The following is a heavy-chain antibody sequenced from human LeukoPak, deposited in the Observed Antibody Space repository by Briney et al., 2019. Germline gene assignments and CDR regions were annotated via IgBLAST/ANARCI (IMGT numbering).Heavy chain of an antibody. CDR1: GFTFTTYS. Sequence: GGSLRLSCAASGFTFTTYSMNWVRQAPGKVLEWVSSISSSSTYIYYADSVKGRFTISRDNAKNSLYLQMNSLRAEDTAVYYCAKGYCRSTSCRFDYWGQGTLVTVSS. J-gene: IGHJ4*02. V-gene: IGHV3-21*01. CDR2: ISSSSTYI. D-gene: IGHD2-2*01. CDR3: AKGYCRSTSCRFDY.